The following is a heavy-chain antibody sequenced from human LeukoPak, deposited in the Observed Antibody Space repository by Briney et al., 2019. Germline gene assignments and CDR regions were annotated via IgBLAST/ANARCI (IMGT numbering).Heavy chain of an antibody. CDR1: GYTCTGYY. CDR2: MNPNTGAT. Sequence: ASVKVSCKPSGYTCTGYYLHWVRQAPGQALEWMGWMNPNTGATVYAQNFQGRVTMSRDTSISTAYMTLSSLRSDDTAVYFCARDRVGSGWPRPFYLEFWGQGTLVSVSS. J-gene: IGHJ4*02. CDR3: ARDRVGSGWPRPFYLEF. V-gene: IGHV1-2*02. D-gene: IGHD6-19*01.